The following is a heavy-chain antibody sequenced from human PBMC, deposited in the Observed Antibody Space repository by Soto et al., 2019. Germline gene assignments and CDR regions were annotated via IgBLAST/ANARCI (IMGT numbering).Heavy chain of an antibody. CDR2: IYWSDDK. Sequence: QITLKESGPTLVNPTQTLTLTCTFSGFSLSSSGVGVGWIRQPPGKALEWLALIYWSDDKRYSPSLKSRLTITKDTSKNQVVLTMTNMDPVDTATYYCAHRRYAYYNSGSGWFDPWGQGTLVTVSS. CDR1: GFSLSSSGVG. V-gene: IGHV2-5*01. D-gene: IGHD3-10*01. CDR3: AHRRYAYYNSGSGWFDP. J-gene: IGHJ5*02.